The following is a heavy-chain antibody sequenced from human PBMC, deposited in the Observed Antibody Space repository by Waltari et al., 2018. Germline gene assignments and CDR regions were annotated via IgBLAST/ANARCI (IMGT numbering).Heavy chain of an antibody. J-gene: IGHJ4*02. Sequence: QVQLVQSGAEVKKPGASVKVSCKASGYTFTSYAMHWVRQAPGQRLEWMGWINAGNGNTKHSQKYQGRVTITRDTAASTAYMELSSLRSEDTAVYYCAREGQDRGYSSAFDYWGQGTLVTVSS. V-gene: IGHV1-3*01. D-gene: IGHD6-19*01. CDR2: INAGNGNT. CDR3: AREGQDRGYSSAFDY. CDR1: GYTFTSYA.